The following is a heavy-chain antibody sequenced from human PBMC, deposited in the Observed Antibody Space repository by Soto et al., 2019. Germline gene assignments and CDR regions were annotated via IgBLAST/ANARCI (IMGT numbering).Heavy chain of an antibody. CDR3: AHRGYDSSGYLNWFDP. J-gene: IGHJ5*02. CDR1: GFSVSTSGVA. V-gene: IGHV2-5*02. D-gene: IGHD3-22*01. CDR2: IYWDDDK. Sequence: QITLKESGPTLVKPTQTLTLTCTCSGFSVSTSGVAVGWIRQPPGKALEWLALIYWDDDKRYSPSLNSRLAITKDTPKNQVVLTMTNMDPVDTATYYCAHRGYDSSGYLNWFDPWGQGTLVTVSS.